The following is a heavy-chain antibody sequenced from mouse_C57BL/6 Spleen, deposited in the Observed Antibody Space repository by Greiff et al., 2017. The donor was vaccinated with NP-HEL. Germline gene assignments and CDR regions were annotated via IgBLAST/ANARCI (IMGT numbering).Heavy chain of an antibody. J-gene: IGHJ3*01. CDR3: ARSHYGSSYGFAY. Sequence: VQLVESGAELAKPGASVKLSCKASGYTFTSYWMHWVKQRPGQGLEWIGYINPSSGYTKYNQKFKDKATLTADKSSSTAYMQLSSLTYEDSAVYYCARSHYGSSYGFAYWGQGTLVTVSA. CDR2: INPSSGYT. V-gene: IGHV1-7*01. D-gene: IGHD1-1*01. CDR1: GYTFTSYW.